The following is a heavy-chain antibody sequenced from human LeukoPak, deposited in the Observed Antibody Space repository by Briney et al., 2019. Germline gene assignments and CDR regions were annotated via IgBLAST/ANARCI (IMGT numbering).Heavy chain of an antibody. J-gene: IGHJ4*02. CDR3: ATHQPQTNDY. CDR2: INPNSGGT. V-gene: IGHV1-2*02. D-gene: IGHD1-14*01. CDR1: GYTLTELS. Sequence: ASVKVSCKVSGYTLTELSMRWVRQAPGKGLEWMGWINPNSGGTNYAQKFQGRVTMTRDTSISTASMELSRLRSDDTAVYYCATHQPQTNDYWGQGTLVTVSS.